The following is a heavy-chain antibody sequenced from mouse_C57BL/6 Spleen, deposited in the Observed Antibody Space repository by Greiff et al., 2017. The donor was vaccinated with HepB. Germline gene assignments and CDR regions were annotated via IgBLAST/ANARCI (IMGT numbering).Heavy chain of an antibody. Sequence: DVKLVESGGGLVKPGGSLKLSCAASGFTFSDYGMHWVRQAPEKGLEWVAYISSGSSTIYYADTVKGRFTISRDNAKNTLFLQMTSLRSEDTAMYYCARPGLRRGGFDYWGQGTTLTVSS. D-gene: IGHD2-4*01. CDR1: GFTFSDYG. J-gene: IGHJ2*01. CDR2: ISSGSSTI. CDR3: ARPGLRRGGFDY. V-gene: IGHV5-17*01.